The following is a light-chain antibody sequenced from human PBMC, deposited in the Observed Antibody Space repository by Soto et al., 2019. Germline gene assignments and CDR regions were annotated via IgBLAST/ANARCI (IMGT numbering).Light chain of an antibody. CDR3: QVWDSSSDHHVV. J-gene: IGLJ2*01. V-gene: IGLV3-21*02. Sequence: SYELTQPPSVSVAPGQTARITCGGDNIGIKSVHWYQQRPGQAPVVVVYEDSERPSGIPDRVSGSNSGNTATLTISRVEAGDEADYYCQVWDSSSDHHVVFGGGTKVTVL. CDR2: EDS. CDR1: NIGIKS.